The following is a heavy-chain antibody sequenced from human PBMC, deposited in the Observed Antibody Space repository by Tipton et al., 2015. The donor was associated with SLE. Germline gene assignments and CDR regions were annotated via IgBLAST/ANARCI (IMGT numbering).Heavy chain of an antibody. D-gene: IGHD1-14*01. Sequence: TLSLTCAVYGGSFSGYYWSWIRQPPGKGLEWIGEINHSGSTNYNPSLKSRVTISVDTSKNQFSLKLSSVTAADTAVYYCARGCRGQPGADYWGQGTLVTVSS. CDR2: INHSGST. CDR3: ARGCRGQPGADY. J-gene: IGHJ4*02. CDR1: GGSFSGYY. V-gene: IGHV4-34*01.